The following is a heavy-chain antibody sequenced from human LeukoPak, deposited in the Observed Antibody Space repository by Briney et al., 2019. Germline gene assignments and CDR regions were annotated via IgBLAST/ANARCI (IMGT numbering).Heavy chain of an antibody. Sequence: SETLSLTCTVSGGSISSSSYYWGWIRQPPGKGLEWIGSIYYSGSTYYNPPLKSRVTISVDTSKNQFSLKLSSVTAADTAVYYCARLVTREVYFDYWGQGTLVTVSS. V-gene: IGHV4-39*01. CDR1: GGSISSSSYY. J-gene: IGHJ4*02. CDR3: ARLVTREVYFDY. CDR2: IYYSGST.